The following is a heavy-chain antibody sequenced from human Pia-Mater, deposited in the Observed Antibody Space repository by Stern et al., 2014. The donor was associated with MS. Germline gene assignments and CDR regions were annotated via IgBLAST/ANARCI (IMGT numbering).Heavy chain of an antibody. CDR1: GGSISTFY. CDR2: INSSRST. CDR3: ARRDYYDSSGYYDDAFDI. J-gene: IGHJ3*02. V-gene: IGHV4-59*01. Sequence: QVQLQESGPGLVKPSETLSLTCTVSGGSISTFYWNWIRQSPGKGLEWIGQINSSRSTNYNPSLTSRVTISVDTSKNQFSLNLRSVTAADTAVYYCARRDYYDSSGYYDDAFDIWGQGTMVTVSS. D-gene: IGHD3-22*01.